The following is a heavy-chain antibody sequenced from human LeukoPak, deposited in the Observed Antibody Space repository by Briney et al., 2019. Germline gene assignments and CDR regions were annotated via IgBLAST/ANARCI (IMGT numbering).Heavy chain of an antibody. J-gene: IGHJ3*02. CDR3: ARDTPYYDILTGYQRGNAFDI. CDR2: IYYSGST. V-gene: IGHV4-61*01. CDR1: GGSISSSSYY. D-gene: IGHD3-9*01. Sequence: SETLSLTCTVSGGSISSSSYYWGWIRQPPGKGLEWIGYIYYSGSTNYNPSLKSRVTISVDTSKNQFSLKLSSVTAADTAVYYCARDTPYYDILTGYQRGNAFDIWGQGTMVTVSS.